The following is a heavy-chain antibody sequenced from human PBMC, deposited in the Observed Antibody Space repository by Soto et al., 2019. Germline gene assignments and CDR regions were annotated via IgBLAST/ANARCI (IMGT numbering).Heavy chain of an antibody. D-gene: IGHD6-19*01. J-gene: IGHJ4*02. V-gene: IGHV3-23*01. CDR2: ISGGGGSA. CDR3: ARGGSGRYEDVDY. Sequence: EVQLLESGGGLVQPGGSLRLSCAASEFTFSNYATSWVRQAPGKGLEWVSGISGGGGSAYYADSVKGRFTISRDNSKNSMYLQMNSLRAEDTAVYYCARGGSGRYEDVDYWGQGTLVTVSS. CDR1: EFTFSNYA.